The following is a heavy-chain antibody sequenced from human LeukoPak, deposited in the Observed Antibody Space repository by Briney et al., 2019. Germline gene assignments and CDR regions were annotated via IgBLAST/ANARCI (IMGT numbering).Heavy chain of an antibody. Sequence: GGSLRLSCAASGFTFSTAWMSWVRQAPGKGLEWIGRIKGKIDGGTTDYAAPVKGRFTISRDDSKNTLYLQMNSLKTEDTAVYYCTTDPYFDYDYWGQGTLVTVSS. CDR3: TTDPYFDYDY. D-gene: IGHD3-9*01. J-gene: IGHJ4*02. CDR2: IKGKIDGGTT. V-gene: IGHV3-15*01. CDR1: GFTFSTAW.